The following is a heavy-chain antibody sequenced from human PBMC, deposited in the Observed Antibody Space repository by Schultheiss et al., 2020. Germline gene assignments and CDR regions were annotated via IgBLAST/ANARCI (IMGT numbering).Heavy chain of an antibody. CDR3: AKVSSSNWHYYYPMDV. Sequence: GGSLRLSCAASGFTFSSYGMHWVRQAPGKGLEWVAVISYDGSNKYYADSVKGRFTISRDNSKNTLYLQMNSLRAEDTAVYYCAKVSSSNWHYYYPMDVWGQGTTVTVSS. D-gene: IGHD6-13*01. CDR2: ISYDGSNK. J-gene: IGHJ6*02. V-gene: IGHV3-30*18. CDR1: GFTFSSYG.